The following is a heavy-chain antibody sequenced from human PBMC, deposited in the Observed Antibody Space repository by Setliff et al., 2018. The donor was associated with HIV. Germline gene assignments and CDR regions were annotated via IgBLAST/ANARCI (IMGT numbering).Heavy chain of an antibody. V-gene: IGHV1-69*04. CDR2: VIPIFDRP. CDR3: AREGPCGNSCYSNY. D-gene: IGHD2-15*01. Sequence: SVKVSCKASGGAFSSYAISWGRQAPGQGLEWMGRVIPIFDRPHYAEKFQGRVTWTADKSTSTAYMELSSLRSDDSAMYYCAREGPCGNSCYSNYWGQGTLVTVSS. J-gene: IGHJ4*02. CDR1: GGAFSSYA.